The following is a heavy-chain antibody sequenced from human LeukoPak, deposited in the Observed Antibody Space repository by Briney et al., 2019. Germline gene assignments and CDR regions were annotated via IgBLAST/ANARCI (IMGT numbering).Heavy chain of an antibody. D-gene: IGHD1-26*01. CDR3: AREGPKPIVRGTSEGLDY. Sequence: GGSLRLSCAASGFTLSDYYMSWIRQAPGKGLDWGSYISGTDNTVYYADSVKGRFTISRDDAKNSLYLQMNSLRAEDTAVYYCAREGPKPIVRGTSEGLDYWGQGTLVTVSS. CDR2: ISGTDNTV. CDR1: GFTLSDYY. J-gene: IGHJ4*02. V-gene: IGHV3-11*01.